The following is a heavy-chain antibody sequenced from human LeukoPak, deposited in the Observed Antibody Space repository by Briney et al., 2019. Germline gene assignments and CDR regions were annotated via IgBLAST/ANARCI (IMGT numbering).Heavy chain of an antibody. D-gene: IGHD2-2*01. Sequence: PGRSPRLSCAASGFTFSSYAMHWVRQAPGKGLEWVAVISYDGSNKYYADSVKGRFTISRDNSKNTLYLQMNSLRAEDTAVYYCAKLTNSWFDPWGQGTLVAVSS. V-gene: IGHV3-30*04. CDR3: AKLTNSWFDP. CDR1: GFTFSSYA. J-gene: IGHJ5*02. CDR2: ISYDGSNK.